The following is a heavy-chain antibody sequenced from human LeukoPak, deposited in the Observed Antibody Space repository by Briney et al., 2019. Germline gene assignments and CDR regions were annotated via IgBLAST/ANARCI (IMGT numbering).Heavy chain of an antibody. CDR2: IYYSGST. CDR3: ARVDTSGYYFDY. CDR1: GYSNTRSNW. J-gene: IGHJ4*02. Sequence: SDTLSLTCAVSGYSNTRSNWWAWIRQPPGEGLEWIGYIYYSGSTYYNPSLKSRLTMSVDTSNQFSLKLSSVTAVDTAVYYCARVDTSGYYFDYWGQGTLVTVSS. V-gene: IGHV4-28*01. D-gene: IGHD3-22*01.